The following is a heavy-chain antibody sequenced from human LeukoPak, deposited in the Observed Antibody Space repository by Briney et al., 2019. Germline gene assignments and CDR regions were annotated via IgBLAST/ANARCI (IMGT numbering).Heavy chain of an antibody. CDR1: GGSISSYY. D-gene: IGHD3-10*01. CDR3: ARVPMVRGVIFDY. Sequence: SETLSLTCTVSGGSISSYYWSWIRQPPGKGLEWIGYIYYSGSTNYNPSLKSRVTISVDTSKNQFSLKLSSVTAADTAVYYCARVPMVRGVIFDYWGQGTLVTVSS. J-gene: IGHJ4*02. V-gene: IGHV4-59*01. CDR2: IYYSGST.